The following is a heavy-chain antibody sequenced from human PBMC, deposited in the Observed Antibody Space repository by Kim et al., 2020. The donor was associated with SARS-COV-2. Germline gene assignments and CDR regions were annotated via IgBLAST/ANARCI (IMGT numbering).Heavy chain of an antibody. J-gene: IGHJ4*02. Sequence: GGSLRLSCAASGFTFSSYSMNWVRQAPGKGREWVSYISSSSSTIYYADSVKGRFTISRDNAKHSLYLQMNSLRDEDTAVYYCARDGDYYDSSGYYYWGQGTLVTVSS. CDR3: ARDGDYYDSSGYYY. CDR2: ISSSSSTI. CDR1: GFTFSSYS. V-gene: IGHV3-48*02. D-gene: IGHD3-22*01.